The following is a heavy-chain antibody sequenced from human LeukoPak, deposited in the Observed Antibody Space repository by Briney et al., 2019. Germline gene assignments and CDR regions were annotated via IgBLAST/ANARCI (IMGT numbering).Heavy chain of an antibody. V-gene: IGHV4-38-2*02. J-gene: IGHJ4*02. CDR3: ARGGGKGIAAAGIFLQIIPFDY. CDR1: GYSISSGYY. D-gene: IGHD6-13*01. Sequence: SETLSLTCTVSGYSISSGYYWGWIRPPPGKGLEWIGSIYHSGSTYYNPSLKSRVTISVDTSKNQFSLKLSSVTAADTAVYYCARGGGKGIAAAGIFLQIIPFDYWGQGTLVTVSS. CDR2: IYHSGST.